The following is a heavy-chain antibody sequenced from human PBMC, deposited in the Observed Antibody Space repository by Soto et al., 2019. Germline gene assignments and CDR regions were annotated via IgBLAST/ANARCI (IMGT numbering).Heavy chain of an antibody. CDR1: GGSFSGYY. V-gene: IGHV4-34*01. CDR3: ARLGGYCSSTSCRLGMGV. Sequence: NPSETLSLTCAVYGGSFSGYYWSWIRQPPGKGLEWIGEINHSGSTNYNPSLKSRVTISVDTSKNQFSLKLSSVTAADTAVYYCARLGGYCSSTSCRLGMGVWGQGTTVTVSS. CDR2: INHSGST. D-gene: IGHD2-2*01. J-gene: IGHJ6*02.